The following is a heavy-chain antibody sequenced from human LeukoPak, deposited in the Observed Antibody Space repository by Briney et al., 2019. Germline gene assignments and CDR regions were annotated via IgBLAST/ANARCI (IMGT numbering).Heavy chain of an antibody. Sequence: PSETLSLTCTVSGGSISSYYWSWIRQPPGKGLEWIGYIYYSGSTNYNPSLKSRVTISVDTSKNQFSLKLSSVTAADRAVYYCARDGGGYSSSSASDYNWFDPWGQGTLVTVSS. CDR3: ARDGGGYSSSSASDYNWFDP. CDR2: IYYSGST. D-gene: IGHD6-6*01. J-gene: IGHJ5*02. CDR1: GGSISSYY. V-gene: IGHV4-59*12.